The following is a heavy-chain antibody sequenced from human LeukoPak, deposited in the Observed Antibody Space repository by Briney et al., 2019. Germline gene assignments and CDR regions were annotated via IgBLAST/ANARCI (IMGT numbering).Heavy chain of an antibody. D-gene: IGHD3-9*01. CDR3: TRGNILSGYCFDF. J-gene: IGHJ4*02. CDR1: GGSISGYY. Sequence: SETLSLTCAVYGGSISGYYWSWVRQPPGKGLEWVGEIHYTGATSYNPSLKSRATISIETSKNQVSLRLSSVTAADTAVYYCTRGNILSGYCFDFWGQGALVTVSS. V-gene: IGHV4-34*01. CDR2: IHYTGAT.